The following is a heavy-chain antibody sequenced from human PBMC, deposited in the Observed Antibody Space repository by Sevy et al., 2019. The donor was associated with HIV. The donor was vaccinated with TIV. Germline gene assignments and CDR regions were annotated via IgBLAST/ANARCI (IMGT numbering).Heavy chain of an antibody. Sequence: GGSLRLSCTTSGFSFDDYAMSWFRQAPGKGLEWVAFITRNSYEAYGGTTDYAASVKGRFIISRDDSKSIAYLQMNSLKTEDTAVYYCTRGLATADTPEYYFDYWSQGTLVTVSS. CDR1: GFSFDDYA. D-gene: IGHD5-12*01. CDR3: TRGLATADTPEYYFDY. V-gene: IGHV3-49*03. CDR2: ITRNSYEAYGGTT. J-gene: IGHJ4*02.